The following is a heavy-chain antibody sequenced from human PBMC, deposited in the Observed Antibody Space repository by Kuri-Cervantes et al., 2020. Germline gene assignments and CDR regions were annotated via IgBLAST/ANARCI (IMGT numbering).Heavy chain of an antibody. CDR1: GGSISSYY. V-gene: IGHV4-59*04. D-gene: IGHD3-3*01. CDR2: ISYSEVT. J-gene: IGHJ4*02. Sequence: GSLRLSCTVSGGSISSYYWSWIRQPPGKGLEWIGSISYSEVTYYNVSLETRVTISMDTSKNQFSLNLRSVTATDTAIYYCARQWGYYDSNWGQGTLVTVSS. CDR3: ARQWGYYDSN.